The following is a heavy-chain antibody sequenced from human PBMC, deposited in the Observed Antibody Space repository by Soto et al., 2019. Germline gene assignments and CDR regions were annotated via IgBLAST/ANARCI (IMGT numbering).Heavy chain of an antibody. CDR1: GFTFSSYW. CDR3: ARDDCSSTSCYYYYYYMDV. CDR2: IKQDGSEK. Sequence: PGGSLRLSCAASGFTFSSYWMSWVRQAPGKGLEWVANIKQDGSEKYYVDSVKGRFTISRDNAKNSLYLQMNSLRAEDTAVYYCARDDCSSTSCYYYYYYMDVWGKGTTVTVSS. D-gene: IGHD2-2*01. V-gene: IGHV3-7*01. J-gene: IGHJ6*03.